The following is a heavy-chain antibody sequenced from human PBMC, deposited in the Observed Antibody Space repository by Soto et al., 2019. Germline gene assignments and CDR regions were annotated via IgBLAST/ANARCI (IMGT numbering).Heavy chain of an antibody. D-gene: IGHD6-19*01. Sequence: VGSLRLSCVGSGFTFSGYSMAWVRQAPGRGLEWVASISSRSTNIDYADSVKGRFTISRDNAKNLVSLQMSSLRGEDTALYYCAKFTEPGYSSIWYYFEYWGQGTPVTVSS. J-gene: IGHJ4*02. CDR3: AKFTEPGYSSIWYYFEY. V-gene: IGHV3-21*06. CDR2: ISSRSTNI. CDR1: GFTFSGYS.